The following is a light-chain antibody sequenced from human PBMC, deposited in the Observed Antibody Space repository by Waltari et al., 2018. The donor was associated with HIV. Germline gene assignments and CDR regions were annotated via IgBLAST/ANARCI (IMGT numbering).Light chain of an antibody. CDR1: SSNIGSNT. Sequence: QSVLTQPPSASGTPGPRVTISCSGSSSNIGSNTVNWYQQLPGTAPKLLIISNNQRPSGVPDRCSGSQSGTSASLAISGLQAEDEADYYCAAWDDSLNGFYVFGTGTKVTVL. J-gene: IGLJ1*01. CDR3: AAWDDSLNGFYV. V-gene: IGLV1-44*01. CDR2: SNN.